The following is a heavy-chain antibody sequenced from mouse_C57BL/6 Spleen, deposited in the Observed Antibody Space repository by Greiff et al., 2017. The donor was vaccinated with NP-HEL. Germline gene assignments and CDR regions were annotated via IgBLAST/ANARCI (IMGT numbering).Heavy chain of an antibody. D-gene: IGHD1-1*01. CDR1: GYTFTSYW. J-gene: IGHJ2*01. CDR3: ASGITTVHLDY. CDR2: IDPSDSYT. V-gene: IGHV1-69*01. Sequence: QVQLQQPGAELVMPGASVKLSCKASGYTFTSYWMHWVKQRPGQGLEWIGEIDPSDSYTNYNQKFKGKSTLTVDKSSSTAYMQLSSLTSEDSAVYYCASGITTVHLDYWGQGTTLTVSS.